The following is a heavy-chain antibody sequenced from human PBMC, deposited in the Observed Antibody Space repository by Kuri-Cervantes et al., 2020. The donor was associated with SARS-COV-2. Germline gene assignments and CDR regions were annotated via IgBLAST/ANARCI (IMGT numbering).Heavy chain of an antibody. V-gene: IGHV4-39*07. CDR3: ARRNYVLGSWDY. CDR2: IYYSGST. D-gene: IGHD1-7*01. Sequence: SETLSLTCTVSGGSISSSSYYWGWIRQPPGKGLEWIGSIYYSGSTYYNPSLKSRVTVSVDTSKNQFSLKLSSVTAADTAVYYCARRNYVLGSWDYWGQGTLVTVSS. CDR1: GGSISSSSYY. J-gene: IGHJ4*02.